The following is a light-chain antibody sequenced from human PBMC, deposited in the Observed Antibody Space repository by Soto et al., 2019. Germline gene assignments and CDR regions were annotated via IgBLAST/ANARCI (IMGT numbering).Light chain of an antibody. V-gene: IGKV3-15*01. CDR3: QQYNNWPTRT. J-gene: IGKJ1*01. Sequence: SPSALSASVEDRATITYRASQSISSWLAWYQQKPRQAPRLLIYGAYTRATGIPARFSGSGSGTEFTLTISRLQSEDLAVYYGQQYNNWPTRTFGQGTKVDIK. CDR1: QSISSW. CDR2: GAY.